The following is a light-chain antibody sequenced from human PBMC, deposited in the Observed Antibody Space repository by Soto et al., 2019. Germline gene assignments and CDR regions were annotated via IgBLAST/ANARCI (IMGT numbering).Light chain of an antibody. CDR2: EVS. V-gene: IGLV2-8*01. CDR3: SSYAGSNNFV. Sequence: QSVLTQPPSASGSPGQSVTISCTGTSSDVGGYNYVSWYQQHPGKAPTLMIYEVSKRPSGVPDRFSGSESGNTASLPVSGLQAEDEADYYCSSYAGSNNFVFGTGTKLTVL. J-gene: IGLJ1*01. CDR1: SSDVGGYNY.